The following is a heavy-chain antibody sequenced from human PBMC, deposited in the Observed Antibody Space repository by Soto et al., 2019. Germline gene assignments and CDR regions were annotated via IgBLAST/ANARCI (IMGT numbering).Heavy chain of an antibody. CDR1: GYSFTSYW. CDR2: IYPGDSDT. V-gene: IGHV5-51*01. J-gene: IGHJ4*02. CDR3: ARRSRADYGDYGEDFDY. D-gene: IGHD4-17*01. Sequence: GESLKISCKGSGYSFTSYWIGWVRQMPGKGLGWIGIIYPGDSDTRYSPSFQGQVTISADKSISTAYLQWSSLKASDTAMYYGARRSRADYGDYGEDFDYWGQGTMVTVSS.